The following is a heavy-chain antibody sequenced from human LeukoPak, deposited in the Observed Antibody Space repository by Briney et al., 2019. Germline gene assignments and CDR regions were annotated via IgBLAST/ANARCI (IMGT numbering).Heavy chain of an antibody. D-gene: IGHD3-22*01. Sequence: TGGSLRLSCAASGFTFSSYAMSWVRQAPGKGLEWVSAISGSGGSTYYADSVKGRFTISRDNSKNTLYLQMNSLRAEDTAVYYCAKDADYYDSSGYRLSFDYWGQGTLVTVSS. CDR1: GFTFSSYA. J-gene: IGHJ4*02. CDR2: ISGSGGST. CDR3: AKDADYYDSSGYRLSFDY. V-gene: IGHV3-23*01.